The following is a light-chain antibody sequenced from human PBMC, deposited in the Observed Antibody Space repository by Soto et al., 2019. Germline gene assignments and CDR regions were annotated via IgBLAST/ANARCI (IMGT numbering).Light chain of an antibody. CDR3: QQLNSYPQT. V-gene: IGKV1-33*01. CDR1: QDISNY. J-gene: IGKJ5*01. Sequence: DIQMTQSPSHLSASVGDRVTLTCQASQDISNYLNWYQQKPGKAPKLLIYDASNLETGVPSRFSGSGSGTDFTLTISSLQPEDSATYFCQQLNSYPQTFGQGTRLEIK. CDR2: DAS.